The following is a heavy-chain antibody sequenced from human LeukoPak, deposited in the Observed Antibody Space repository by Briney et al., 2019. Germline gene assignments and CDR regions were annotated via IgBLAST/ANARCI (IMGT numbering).Heavy chain of an antibody. CDR3: ARDRTSDYYMDV. J-gene: IGHJ6*03. CDR2: IWYDGSNK. Sequence: PGGSLRLSCAASGFTFSSYGMHWVRQAPGEGLEWVAVIWYDGSNKYYADSVKGRFTISRDNSKNTLYLQMNSLRAEDTAVYYCARDRTSDYYMDVWGKGTTVTVSS. D-gene: IGHD2-2*01. CDR1: GFTFSSYG. V-gene: IGHV3-33*01.